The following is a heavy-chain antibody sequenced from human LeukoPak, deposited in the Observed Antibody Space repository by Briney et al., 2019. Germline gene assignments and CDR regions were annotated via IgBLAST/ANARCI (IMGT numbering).Heavy chain of an antibody. CDR1: GDSVSSNSAA. V-gene: IGHV6-1*01. D-gene: IGHD3-22*01. Sequence: SQTLSLTCAISGDSVSSNSAAWNWIRQSPSRGLEWLGRTYYRSKWYNDYAVSVKSRITINPDTSKNQFSLQLNSVTPEDTAVYYCARDLGAMIVGDKNPYAFDIWGQGTMVTVSS. CDR2: TYYRSKWYN. J-gene: IGHJ3*02. CDR3: ARDLGAMIVGDKNPYAFDI.